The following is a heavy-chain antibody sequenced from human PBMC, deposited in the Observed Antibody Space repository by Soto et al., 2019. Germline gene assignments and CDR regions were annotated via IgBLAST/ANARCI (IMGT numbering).Heavy chain of an antibody. J-gene: IGHJ1*01. V-gene: IGHV4-34*01. CDR3: ARARRSSSWFTFQH. Sequence: QVQLQQWGAGLLKPSETLSLTCAVYGGSFSGYYWSWIRQPPGKGLEWIGEINHSGSTNYNPSLKRRVTISVDPSKNQFSLKLSSVTAADTAVYYCARARRSSSWFTFQHWGQGTLVTVSS. CDR1: GGSFSGYY. D-gene: IGHD6-13*01. CDR2: INHSGST.